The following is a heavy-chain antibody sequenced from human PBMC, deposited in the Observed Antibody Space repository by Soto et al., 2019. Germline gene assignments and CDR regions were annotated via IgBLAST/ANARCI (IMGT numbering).Heavy chain of an antibody. Sequence: QLQLQESGPGLVKPSETLSLTCTVSGGSISSSSYYWGWIRQPPGKGLEWIGSIYYSGSTYYNPSLKSRVTTSVDASENQFSLKLSSVTAADTAAYYCARQSSWYAYFDYWGQGTRVTVSS. V-gene: IGHV4-39*01. CDR3: ARQSSWYAYFDY. CDR2: IYYSGST. D-gene: IGHD6-13*01. J-gene: IGHJ4*02. CDR1: GGSISSSSYY.